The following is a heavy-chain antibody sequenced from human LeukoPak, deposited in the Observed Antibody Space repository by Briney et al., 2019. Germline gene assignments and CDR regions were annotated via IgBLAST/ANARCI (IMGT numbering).Heavy chain of an antibody. J-gene: IGHJ3*02. D-gene: IGHD3-22*01. CDR3: ASQTIYYYDSSGAVAFDI. V-gene: IGHV1-18*04. CDR2: ISAYNGDT. Sequence: ASVKVSCKASGYTFSKYGISWVRQAPGQGLEWMGWISAYNGDTNYAQNLQGRVTMTTDTSTYTAYMELSRLRSDDTAVYYCASQTIYYYDSSGAVAFDIWGQGTMVTVSS. CDR1: GYTFSKYG.